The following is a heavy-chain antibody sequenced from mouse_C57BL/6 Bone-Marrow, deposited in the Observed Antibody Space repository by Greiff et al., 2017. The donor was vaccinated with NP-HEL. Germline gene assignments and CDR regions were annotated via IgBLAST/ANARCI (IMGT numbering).Heavy chain of an antibody. Sequence: QVQLKESGAELARPGASVKLSCKASGYTFTSYGISWVKQRTGQGLEWIGEIYPRSGNTYYNEKFKGKATLTADKSSSTAYMELRSLTSEDSAVYFCARWGPPLYGSLCGYWGQGTTLTVSS. D-gene: IGHD6-1*01. CDR3: ARWGPPLYGSLCGY. J-gene: IGHJ2*01. CDR2: IYPRSGNT. V-gene: IGHV1-81*01. CDR1: GYTFTSYG.